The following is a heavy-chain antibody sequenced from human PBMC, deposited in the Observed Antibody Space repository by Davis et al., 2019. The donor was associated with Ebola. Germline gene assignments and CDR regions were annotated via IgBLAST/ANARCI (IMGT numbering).Heavy chain of an antibody. V-gene: IGHV4-59*08. J-gene: IGHJ4*02. Sequence: MPSETLSLTCTVSGGSVSGFYSSWIRQPPGKGLEWIGYIYYSGSTNYNPSLKSRVTISVDTAQNQFSLMLSSVTAADTAVYFCARTTYDYSAYGLDYWGQGTLVTVSS. CDR1: GGSVSGFY. CDR3: ARTTYDYSAYGLDY. CDR2: IYYSGST. D-gene: IGHD3-22*01.